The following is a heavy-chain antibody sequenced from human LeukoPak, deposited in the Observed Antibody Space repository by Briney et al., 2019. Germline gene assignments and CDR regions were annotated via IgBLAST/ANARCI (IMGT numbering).Heavy chain of an antibody. CDR1: GFTFNSYW. CDR3: AKAANYDILTGYYLDY. CDR2: IKQDGSEK. D-gene: IGHD3-9*01. Sequence: GGSLRLSCAASGFTFNSYWMSWVRQAPGKGLEWVANIKQDGSEKYYVDSVKGRFTISRDNAKNSLYLQMNSLRAEDTAVYYCAKAANYDILTGYYLDYWGQGTLVTVSS. V-gene: IGHV3-7*01. J-gene: IGHJ4*02.